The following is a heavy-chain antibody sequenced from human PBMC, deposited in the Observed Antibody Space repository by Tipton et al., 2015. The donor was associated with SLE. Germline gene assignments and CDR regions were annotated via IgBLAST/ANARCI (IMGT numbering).Heavy chain of an antibody. D-gene: IGHD3-10*01. Sequence: SLRLSCAASGFTFSSYSMNWVRQAPGKGLEWVSYISSSSTIYYADSVKGRFTISRDNAKNSLYLQMNSLRAEDTAVYYCAREGYYAAPGYWGQGTLVTVSS. J-gene: IGHJ4*02. CDR2: ISSSSTI. CDR3: AREGYYAAPGY. V-gene: IGHV3-48*01. CDR1: GFTFSSYS.